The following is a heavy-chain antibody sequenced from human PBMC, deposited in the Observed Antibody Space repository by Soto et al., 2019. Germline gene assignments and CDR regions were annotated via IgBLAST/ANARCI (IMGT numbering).Heavy chain of an antibody. CDR3: ARVLTTVPPGVYYFDY. J-gene: IGHJ4*02. Sequence: ASVKVSCKASGYTFTSYGISWVRQAPGQGLEWMGWISAYNGNTNYAQKLQGRVTMTTDTSTSTAYMELRSLRSDDTAVYYCARVLTTVPPGVYYFDYWGQGTLVTVSS. V-gene: IGHV1-18*01. D-gene: IGHD4-17*01. CDR1: GYTFTSYG. CDR2: ISAYNGNT.